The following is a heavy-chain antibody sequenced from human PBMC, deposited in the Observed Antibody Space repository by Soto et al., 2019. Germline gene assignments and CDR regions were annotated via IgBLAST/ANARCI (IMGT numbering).Heavy chain of an antibody. CDR1: GYTLTELS. J-gene: IGHJ6*02. CDR2: FDPEDGET. D-gene: IGHD2-2*01. V-gene: IGHV1-24*01. CDR3: ATTRRDIVVVPAAIAYYYYGMDV. Sequence: EASVKVSCKVSGYTLTELSMHWVRQAPGKGLEWMGGFDPEDGETIYAQKFQCRVTMTEDTSTDTAYMELSSLRSEDTAVYYCATTRRDIVVVPAAIAYYYYGMDVWGQGTTVTVSS.